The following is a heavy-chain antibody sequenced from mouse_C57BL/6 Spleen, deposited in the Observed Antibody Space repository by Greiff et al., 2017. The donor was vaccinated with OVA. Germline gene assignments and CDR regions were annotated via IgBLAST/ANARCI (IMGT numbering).Heavy chain of an antibody. CDR3: ARDSPYYTPDY. Sequence: EVKLMESGGGLVKPGGSLKLSCAASGFTFSSYAMSWVRQTPEKRLEWVATISDGGSYTYYPDNVKGRFTISRDNAKNNLYLQMSHLKSEDTAMYYCARDSPYYTPDYWGQGTTLTVSS. J-gene: IGHJ2*01. V-gene: IGHV5-4*01. CDR2: ISDGGSYT. D-gene: IGHD2-12*01. CDR1: GFTFSSYA.